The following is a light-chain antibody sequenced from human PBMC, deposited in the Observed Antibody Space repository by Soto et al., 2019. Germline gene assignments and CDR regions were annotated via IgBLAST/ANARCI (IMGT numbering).Light chain of an antibody. J-gene: IGKJ4*01. Sequence: EIVLTQSPGTLSLSPGERATLSCRASQSVSSSYLAWYQQKPGQAPRLLIFGASNRATGIPDRFSGSGSGTYFTRTISRLEPEDLAVYYCQQYGRTPLTFGGGTKVEIK. V-gene: IGKV3-20*01. CDR3: QQYGRTPLT. CDR2: GAS. CDR1: QSVSSSY.